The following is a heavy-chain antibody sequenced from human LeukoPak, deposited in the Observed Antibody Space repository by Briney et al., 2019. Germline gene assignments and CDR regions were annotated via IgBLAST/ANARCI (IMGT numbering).Heavy chain of an antibody. CDR1: GFTFSSYS. V-gene: IGHV3-21*04. CDR2: ISTSSSYI. Sequence: GGSLRLSCAASGFTFSSYSMNWVRQAPGKGLEWVSSISTSSSYIYYADSVKGRFTISRDNSKNTLYLQMNSLRAEDTAVYYCAKVGSGSSKNFDYWGQGTLVTVSS. D-gene: IGHD1-26*01. J-gene: IGHJ4*02. CDR3: AKVGSGSSKNFDY.